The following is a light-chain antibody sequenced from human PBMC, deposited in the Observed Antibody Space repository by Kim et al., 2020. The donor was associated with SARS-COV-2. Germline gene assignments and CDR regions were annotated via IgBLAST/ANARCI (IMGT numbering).Light chain of an antibody. V-gene: IGLV6-57*02. J-gene: IGLJ3*02. CDR1: SGSIASNY. CDR3: QSYDSSNLNWV. CDR2: EDN. Sequence: LTQPHSVSESPGKTVTISCTGSSGSIASNYVQWYQQRPGSAPTTVIYEDNQRPSGVSDRFSGSIDSSSNSASLTISGLKTEDEADYYCQSYDSSNLNWVFGGGTQLTVL.